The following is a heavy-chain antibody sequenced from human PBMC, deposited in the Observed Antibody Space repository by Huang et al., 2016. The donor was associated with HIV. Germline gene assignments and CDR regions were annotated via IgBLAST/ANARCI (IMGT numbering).Heavy chain of an antibody. CDR3: ARDPKYHRIGYYRQRRGIDI. J-gene: IGHJ3*02. CDR2: ISAASGDT. V-gene: IGHV1-18*01. Sequence: QIQLMQSGPELKQPGASVKVSCKASGYTFTSYGITWVRQAPGKGPEWMGWISAASGDTKYAQKCQGRVTLSTDTSTNIDYMELRSLRSDDTAKYYCARDPKYHRIGYYRQRRGIDIWGQGTMVIVSS. CDR1: GYTFTSYG. D-gene: IGHD3-22*01.